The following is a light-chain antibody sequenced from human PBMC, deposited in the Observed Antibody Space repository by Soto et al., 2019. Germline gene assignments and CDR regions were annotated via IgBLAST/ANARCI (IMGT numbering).Light chain of an antibody. J-gene: IGLJ1*01. Sequence: QLVLTQPASVSGSPGQSVTISCTGPRSDIGDSNFISWYQHSPGKAPRLLIYEVNNRPSGVSRRFSGSKAGNTASLTISGLLEDDEADYFCASFRSGTILVFGSGTKLTVL. CDR1: RSDIGDSNF. CDR3: ASFRSGTILV. CDR2: EVN. V-gene: IGLV2-14*01.